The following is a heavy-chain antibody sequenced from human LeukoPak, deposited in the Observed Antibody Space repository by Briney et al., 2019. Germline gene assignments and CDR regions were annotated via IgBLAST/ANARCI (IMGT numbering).Heavy chain of an antibody. CDR2: FDPEDGET. V-gene: IGHV1-24*01. Sequence: GASVKVSCKVSGYTLTELSMHWVRQAPGKGLEWMGGFDPEDGETIYAQKFQGRVTMTEDTSTDTAYMELSSLRSEDTAVYYCATSGATASHYYFDYWGQGTLVTVSS. J-gene: IGHJ4*02. D-gene: IGHD3-10*01. CDR3: ATSGATASHYYFDY. CDR1: GYTLTELS.